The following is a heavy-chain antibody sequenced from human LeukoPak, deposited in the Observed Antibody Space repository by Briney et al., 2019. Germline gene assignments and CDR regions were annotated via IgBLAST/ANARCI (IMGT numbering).Heavy chain of an antibody. D-gene: IGHD3-10*01. J-gene: IGHJ4*02. CDR1: GFTFDDYA. V-gene: IGHV3-9*01. CDR3: AKAILDGSGSFLGTFDY. Sequence: SGGSLRLSCAASGFTFDDYAMHWVRQAPGKGLEWVSGISWNSGSIGYADSVKGRFTISRDNAKNSLYLQMNSLRAEDTALYYCAKAILDGSGSFLGTFDYWGQGTLVTVSS. CDR2: ISWNSGSI.